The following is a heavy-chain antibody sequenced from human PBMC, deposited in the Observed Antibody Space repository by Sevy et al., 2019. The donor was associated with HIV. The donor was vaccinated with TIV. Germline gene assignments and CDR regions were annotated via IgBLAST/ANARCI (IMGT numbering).Heavy chain of an antibody. D-gene: IGHD3-22*01. CDR1: GYTFTSYY. CDR3: ARDLGNYYDSSGYYYVFRYYGMDV. V-gene: IGHV1-46*01. J-gene: IGHJ6*02. CDR2: INPSGGST. Sequence: ASVKVSCKASGYTFTSYYMHWVRQAPGQGLEWMGIINPSGGSTSYAQKFQGRVTMTRDTSTSTVYMELSSLRSEDTAVYYCARDLGNYYDSSGYYYVFRYYGMDVWGQGTTVTVSS.